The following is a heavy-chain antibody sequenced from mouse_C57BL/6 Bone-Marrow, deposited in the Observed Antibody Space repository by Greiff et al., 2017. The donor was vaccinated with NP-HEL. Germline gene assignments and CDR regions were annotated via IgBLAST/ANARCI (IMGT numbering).Heavy chain of an antibody. D-gene: IGHD1-1*01. CDR1: GYTFTSYW. CDR3: ARRGGITTVEGFAY. J-gene: IGHJ3*01. V-gene: IGHV1-55*01. Sequence: QVHVKQPGAELVKPGASVKMSCKASGYTFTSYWITWVKQRPGQGLEWIGDIYPGSGSTNYNEKFKSKATLTVDTSSSTAYMQLSSLTSEDSAVYYCARRGGITTVEGFAYWGQGTLVTVSA. CDR2: IYPGSGST.